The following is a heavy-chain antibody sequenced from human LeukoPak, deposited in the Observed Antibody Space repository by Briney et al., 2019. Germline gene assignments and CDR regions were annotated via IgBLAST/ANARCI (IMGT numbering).Heavy chain of an antibody. CDR3: TRDRRDGYNYVDY. J-gene: IGHJ4*02. V-gene: IGHV4-59*01. CDR2: ISYSGST. D-gene: IGHD5-24*01. Sequence: SETLSLTCTVSGGSISPYHWSWIRQPPGKGLEWIGYISYSGSTNYNPSLKSRVTISVDTSKNQFSLKLNSVTAADTAVYYCTRDRRDGYNYVDYWGQGTLVTVSS. CDR1: GGSISPYH.